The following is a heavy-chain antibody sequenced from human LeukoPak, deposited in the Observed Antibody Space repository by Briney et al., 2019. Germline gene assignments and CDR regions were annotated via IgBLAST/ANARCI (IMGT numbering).Heavy chain of an antibody. J-gene: IGHJ6*02. CDR3: ARAGWRTGYYGMDV. CDR2: VKPDSGDT. CDR1: GYTFTDYY. Sequence: ASVKVSCKASGYTFTDYYIQWLRQAPGQGPEWMGWVKPDSGDTYYAQKFQGRVTMTRDTSISTAYMELSRLRSDDTAVYYCARAGWRTGYYGMDVWGQGTTVTVSS. D-gene: IGHD5-24*01. V-gene: IGHV1-2*02.